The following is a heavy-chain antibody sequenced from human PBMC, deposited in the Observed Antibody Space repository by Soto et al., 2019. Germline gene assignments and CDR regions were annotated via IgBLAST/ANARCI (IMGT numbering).Heavy chain of an antibody. Sequence: QVQLVESGGGVVQPGRSLRLSCAASGFTFSSYGMHWVRQAPGKGLEWVAVIWYDGSNKWYADSVKGRFTISRDNSKNTLYRQMTRLRAEATAVYSCARDRGYSGYDSPRFYYGMDVWGQGTTVTVSS. V-gene: IGHV3-33*01. J-gene: IGHJ6*02. D-gene: IGHD5-12*01. CDR3: ARDRGYSGYDSPRFYYGMDV. CDR2: IWYDGSNK. CDR1: GFTFSSYG.